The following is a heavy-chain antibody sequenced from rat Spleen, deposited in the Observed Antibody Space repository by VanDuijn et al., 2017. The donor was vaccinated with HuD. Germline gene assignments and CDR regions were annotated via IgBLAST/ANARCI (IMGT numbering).Heavy chain of an antibody. CDR1: GFTFSDYA. CDR3: ATAGSRVSRFAY. J-gene: IGHJ3*01. D-gene: IGHD1-4*01. V-gene: IGHV5-17*01. CDR2: ISYDGSST. Sequence: EVQLVESGGGLVQPGRSLKLSCAASGFTFSDYAMAWVRQSPKKGLEWVATISYDGSSTYYRDSVRGRFTISRDNAKSALYLQMGSLRSEGTATYCYATAGSRVSRFAYWGQGTLVTVSS.